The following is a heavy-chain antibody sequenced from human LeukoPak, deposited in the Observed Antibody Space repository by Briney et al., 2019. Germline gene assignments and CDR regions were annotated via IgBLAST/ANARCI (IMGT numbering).Heavy chain of an antibody. D-gene: IGHD3-22*01. Sequence: PGGSLRLSCAASGFTFSSYSMNWVRQAPGKGLEWVSSISSSSSYIYYADSVKGRFTISRDNAKNSLYLQMNSLRAEDTAVYYCAREGYYDSSGYYVFDYWGQGTLVTVSS. CDR2: ISSSSSYI. V-gene: IGHV3-21*01. CDR1: GFTFSSYS. CDR3: AREGYYDSSGYYVFDY. J-gene: IGHJ4*02.